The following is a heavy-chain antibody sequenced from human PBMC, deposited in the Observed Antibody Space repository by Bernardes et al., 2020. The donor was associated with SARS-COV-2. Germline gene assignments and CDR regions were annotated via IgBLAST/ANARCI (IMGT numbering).Heavy chain of an antibody. D-gene: IGHD3-3*01. CDR2: ISYSGST. V-gene: IGHV4-59*01. CDR3: ARQTIFGGLDV. Sequence: SETLSLTCTVSGGSISSYYWSWIRQPPGKGLEWVAYISYSGSTNYNPSLQSRVTISVDTSKNQFSLKMTSVTAADTAVYYCARQTIFGGLDVWGQGTTVTVSS. CDR1: GGSISSYY. J-gene: IGHJ6*02.